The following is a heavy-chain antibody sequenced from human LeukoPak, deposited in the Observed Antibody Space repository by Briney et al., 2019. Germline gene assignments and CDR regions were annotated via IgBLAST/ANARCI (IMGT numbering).Heavy chain of an antibody. V-gene: IGHV3-13*01. CDR3: VRQRTPHGNFDY. CDR2: IGTGGDT. D-gene: IGHD1-14*01. CDR1: GFTFSSYD. J-gene: IGHJ4*02. Sequence: GGSLRLSCTASGFTFSSYDMHWVRQATGKGPEWVSAIGTGGDTYYPASVKGRFTISRENAKNSLYLQMNSLRAEDTAVYYCVRQRTPHGNFDYWGQGTLVTVSS.